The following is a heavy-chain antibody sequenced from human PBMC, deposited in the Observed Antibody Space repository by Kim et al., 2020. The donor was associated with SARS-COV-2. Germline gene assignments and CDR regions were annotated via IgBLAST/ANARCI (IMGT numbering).Heavy chain of an antibody. J-gene: IGHJ5*02. CDR2: IIPIFGTA. Sequence: SVKVSCKASGGTFSSYAISWVRQAPGQGLEWMGGIIPIFGTANYAQKFQGRVTITADESTSTAYMELSSLRSEDTAVYYCAREYYDFWSGYYTDGWFDPWGQGTLVTVSS. CDR1: GGTFSSYA. CDR3: AREYYDFWSGYYTDGWFDP. V-gene: IGHV1-69*13. D-gene: IGHD3-3*01.